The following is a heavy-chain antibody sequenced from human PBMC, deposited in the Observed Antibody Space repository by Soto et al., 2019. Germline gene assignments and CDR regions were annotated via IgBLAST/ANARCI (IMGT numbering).Heavy chain of an antibody. CDR3: ARHHRLQYVDY. J-gene: IGHJ4*02. Sequence: SVKVSCKASGGTFSSYAISWVRQAPAQGLEWMGGIIHIFGTANYPQKFQGRVTITADESTSTAYMELSSLRSEDTAVYYYARHHRLQYVDYWGQGTLVTVSS. D-gene: IGHD4-4*01. CDR1: GGTFSSYA. CDR2: IIHIFGTA. V-gene: IGHV1-69*13.